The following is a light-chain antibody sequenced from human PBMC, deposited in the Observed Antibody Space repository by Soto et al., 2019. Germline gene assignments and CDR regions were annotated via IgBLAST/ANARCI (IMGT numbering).Light chain of an antibody. CDR2: WAS. J-gene: IGKJ4*02. Sequence: DIVMTQSPDSLAVSLGERAAINCRSSQSLLYRSNNKNYLAWYQQKPGQPPKLLIYWASTRESGVPDRFSCSGSGTDFTLTISSLQAEDVAVYYCQQYCTTPLTFGGGTKVEIK. CDR1: QSLLYRSNNKNY. V-gene: IGKV4-1*01. CDR3: QQYCTTPLT.